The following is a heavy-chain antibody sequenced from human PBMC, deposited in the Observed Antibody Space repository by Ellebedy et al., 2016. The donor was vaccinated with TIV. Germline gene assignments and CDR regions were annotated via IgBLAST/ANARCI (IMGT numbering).Heavy chain of an antibody. Sequence: MPSETLSLTCTVSGGSISPYYWSWIRQPPGKGLEWIGYISYSGSTNYNPSLTSRVTISVDTSKNHFSLRLTSVTAADTAVYYCARYNWNDGVDYWGQGTLVTVSS. CDR1: GGSISPYY. CDR2: ISYSGST. V-gene: IGHV4-59*01. J-gene: IGHJ4*02. D-gene: IGHD1-1*01. CDR3: ARYNWNDGVDY.